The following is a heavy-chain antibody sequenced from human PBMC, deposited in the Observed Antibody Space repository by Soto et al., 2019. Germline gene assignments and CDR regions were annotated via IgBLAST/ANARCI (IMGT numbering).Heavy chain of an antibody. CDR3: ARVGADYDFWSGYYSYYYGMDV. J-gene: IGHJ6*02. D-gene: IGHD3-3*01. Sequence: PSETLSLTCTVSGGSISSYYWSWIRQPPGKGLEWIGYIYYSGSTNYNPSLKSRVTISVDTSKSQFSLKLSSVTAADTAVYYCARVGADYDFWSGYYSYYYGMDVWGQGTTVTVSS. CDR2: IYYSGST. V-gene: IGHV4-59*01. CDR1: GGSISSYY.